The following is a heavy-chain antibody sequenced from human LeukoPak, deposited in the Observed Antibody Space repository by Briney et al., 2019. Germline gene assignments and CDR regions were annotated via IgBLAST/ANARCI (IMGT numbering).Heavy chain of an antibody. CDR2: IKQDGSQK. CDR3: ARGRIAVAGTYIPSNWGPQLYYMDV. D-gene: IGHD6-19*01. Sequence: GGSLRLACAASGFTFSTYWMTWVRQAPGMGLEWVANIKQDGSQKYYVDSVKGRFTISRDNAKNSLSLQMNSLRAEDTAVYYCARGRIAVAGTYIPSNWGPQLYYMDVWGKGTTVTVSS. CDR1: GFTFSTYW. J-gene: IGHJ6*03. V-gene: IGHV3-7*01.